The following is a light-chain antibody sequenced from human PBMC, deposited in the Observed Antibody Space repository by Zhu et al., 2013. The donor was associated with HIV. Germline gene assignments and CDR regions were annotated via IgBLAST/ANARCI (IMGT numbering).Light chain of an antibody. CDR3: QQSYTYPFT. CDR2: FF. CDR1: EDIVTF. J-gene: IGKJ3*01. Sequence: AIRMTQSPSSLSASTGDRVTLTCRASEDIVTFLAWYQQNQEALTPATFFFHFVKVGSRSRFSGGGSGTDFTLTINCLQSEDFATYYCQQSYTYPFTFGPGTKVDV. V-gene: IGKV1-8*01.